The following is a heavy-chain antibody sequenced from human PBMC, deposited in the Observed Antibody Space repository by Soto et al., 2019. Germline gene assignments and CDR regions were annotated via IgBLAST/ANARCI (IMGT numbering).Heavy chain of an antibody. CDR1: GFTFSGSA. D-gene: IGHD3-10*01. CDR2: IRSKANSYAT. V-gene: IGHV3-73*01. J-gene: IGHJ6*02. CDR3: TRHGDYGSGSYYNPRNRYYYGMDV. Sequence: PGGSLRLSCAASGFTFSGSAMHWVRQASGKGLEWVGRIRSKANSYATAYAASVKGRFTISRDDSKNTAYLQMNSLKTEDTAVYYCTRHGDYGSGSYYNPRNRYYYGMDVWGQGTTVTVSS.